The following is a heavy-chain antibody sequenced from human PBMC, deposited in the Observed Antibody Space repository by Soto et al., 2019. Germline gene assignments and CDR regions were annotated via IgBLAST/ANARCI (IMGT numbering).Heavy chain of an antibody. J-gene: IGHJ4*02. CDR3: ARVRRGSYYDSSGYYGYYFEY. V-gene: IGHV2-70*11. Sequence: SGPTLVNPTQTLTLTCTFSGFSLSTNAMCVSWIRQPPGKALEWLARIDWDGDKYYSTSLKTRLTISKDTSKNQVVLTMTNMDPVGTATYYCARVRRGSYYDSSGYYGYYFEYWGQGTLVTVSS. CDR1: GFSLSTNAMC. CDR2: IDWDGDK. D-gene: IGHD3-22*01.